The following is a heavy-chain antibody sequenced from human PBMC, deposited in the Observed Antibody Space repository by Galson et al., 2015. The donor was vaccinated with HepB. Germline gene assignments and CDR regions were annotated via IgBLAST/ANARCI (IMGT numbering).Heavy chain of an antibody. V-gene: IGHV3-53*01. CDR3: ARIGTIRNGMDV. Sequence: SLRLSCAASGFTVSSNYMSWVRQAPGKGLEWVSVIYSGGSTYYADSVKGRFTISRDNSKNTLYLQMNSLRAEDTAVYYCARIGTIRNGMDVWGQGTTVTVSS. J-gene: IGHJ6*02. CDR2: IYSGGST. D-gene: IGHD1-7*01. CDR1: GFTVSSNY.